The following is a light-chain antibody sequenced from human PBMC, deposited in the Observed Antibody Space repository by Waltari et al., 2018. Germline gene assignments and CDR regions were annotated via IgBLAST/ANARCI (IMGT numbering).Light chain of an antibody. V-gene: IGKV3-11*01. Sequence: EILLTHSPVTLSVSPGERATLSCKASQSVRSYLAWYQQKPGQAPRLLIYDASNGASGIPARFSGSGSGTDFTLTISNVEPEDFAVYYCQQRHDWPLNFGGGTKLEIK. CDR2: DAS. CDR3: QQRHDWPLN. J-gene: IGKJ4*01. CDR1: QSVRSY.